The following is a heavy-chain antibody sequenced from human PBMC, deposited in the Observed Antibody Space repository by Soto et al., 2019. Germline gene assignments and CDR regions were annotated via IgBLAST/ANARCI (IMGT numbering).Heavy chain of an antibody. Sequence: ASVNVSCKASGYTFTSYYINWVRQATGQGLEWMGWMNPNSGNTGYAQKFQGRVTMTRNTSISTAYMELSSLRSEDTAVYYCARVLSIFGVVDYGMDVWGQGTTVTVSS. CDR1: GYTFTSYY. D-gene: IGHD3-3*01. J-gene: IGHJ6*02. V-gene: IGHV1-8*01. CDR2: MNPNSGNT. CDR3: ARVLSIFGVVDYGMDV.